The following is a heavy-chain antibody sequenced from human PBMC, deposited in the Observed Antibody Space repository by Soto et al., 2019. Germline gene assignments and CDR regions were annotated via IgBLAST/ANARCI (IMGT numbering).Heavy chain of an antibody. J-gene: IGHJ4*02. D-gene: IGHD2-2*01. V-gene: IGHV1-18*01. CDR1: GYTFTSYG. Sequence: ASVKVSCKASGYTFTSYGISWVRQAPGQGLEWMGWISAYNGNTNYAQKLQGRVTMTTDTSTSTAYMELRSLRSDDTAVYYCARESVSRPIPDWHFDYWAREPWSPSPQ. CDR3: ARESVSRPIPDWHFDY. CDR2: ISAYNGNT.